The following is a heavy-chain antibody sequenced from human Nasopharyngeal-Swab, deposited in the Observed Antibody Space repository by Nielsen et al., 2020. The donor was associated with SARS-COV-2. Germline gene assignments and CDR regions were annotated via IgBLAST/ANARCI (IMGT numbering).Heavy chain of an antibody. J-gene: IGHJ3*02. CDR2: TSYDGSNK. Sequence: GESLKISCAASGFTFSTYPMHWVRQAAGKGLEWVAVTSYDGSNKYYADSVKGRFTISRDNSKNTLYLQMNRLRPEDTAVYYCAREGGDSYGSGGAFDIWGQGTMVTVSS. CDR1: GFTFSTYP. D-gene: IGHD5-18*01. V-gene: IGHV3-30-3*01. CDR3: AREGGDSYGSGGAFDI.